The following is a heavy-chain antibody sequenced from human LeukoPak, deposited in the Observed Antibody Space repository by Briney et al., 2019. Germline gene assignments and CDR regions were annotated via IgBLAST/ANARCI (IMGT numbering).Heavy chain of an antibody. V-gene: IGHV4-59*08. Sequence: KPSETLSLTCTVSGGSISSYYWSWIRQPPGKGLEWIGYIYYSGSTNYNPSLKSRVTISVDTSKNQFSLKLSSVTAADTAVYYCARHSAVSGWSYFDYWGQGTLVTVSS. D-gene: IGHD6-19*01. J-gene: IGHJ4*02. CDR2: IYYSGST. CDR1: GGSISSYY. CDR3: ARHSAVSGWSYFDY.